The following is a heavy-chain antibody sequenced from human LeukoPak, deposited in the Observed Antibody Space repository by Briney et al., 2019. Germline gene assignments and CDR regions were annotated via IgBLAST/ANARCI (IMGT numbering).Heavy chain of an antibody. CDR1: GYRFTSDW. CDR3: ARLSGRVVCSAGSCYIDS. D-gene: IGHD2-15*01. CDR2: IYPGDSDT. J-gene: IGHJ4*02. V-gene: IGHV5-51*01. Sequence: RGESLKISCKGSGYRFTSDWIGWVRQMPGKGLEWMGIIYPGDSDTRYSPSFQGQVTISADKSVNTAYLQWSSLKASDTAMYYCARLSGRVVCSAGSCYIDSWGQGTLVTVSP.